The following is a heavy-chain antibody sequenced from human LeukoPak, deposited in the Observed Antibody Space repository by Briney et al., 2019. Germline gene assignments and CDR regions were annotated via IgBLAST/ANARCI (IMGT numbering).Heavy chain of an antibody. J-gene: IGHJ5*02. CDR3: ARDLRSRWPGYFDP. Sequence: SETLSLTCTVSGGSVSSYSWSWIRQPPGKGLEWIGYIYYSGSTNYNPSLKSRVTISIDTSKNQFSLRLSSVTAADTAVYYCARDLRSRWPGYFDPWGQGTLVTVSS. V-gene: IGHV4-59*02. CDR2: IYYSGST. D-gene: IGHD5-18*01. CDR1: GGSVSSYS.